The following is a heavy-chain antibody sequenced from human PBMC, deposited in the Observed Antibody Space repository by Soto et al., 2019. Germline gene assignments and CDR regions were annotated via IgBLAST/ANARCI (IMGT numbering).Heavy chain of an antibody. D-gene: IGHD3-3*01. V-gene: IGHV1-46*01. Sequence: GASVKVSCKASGYTFTSYYMHWVRQAPGQGLEWMGIINPSGGSTSYAQKFQGRVTMTRDTSTSTVYMELSSLRSEDTAVYYCARDRERFLEWLCLDVWGQGTTVTVSS. CDR2: INPSGGST. CDR1: GYTFTSYY. CDR3: ARDRERFLEWLCLDV. J-gene: IGHJ6*02.